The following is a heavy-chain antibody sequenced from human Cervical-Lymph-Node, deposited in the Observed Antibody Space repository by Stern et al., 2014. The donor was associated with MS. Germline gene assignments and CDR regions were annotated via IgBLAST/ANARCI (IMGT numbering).Heavy chain of an antibody. V-gene: IGHV1-8*01. J-gene: IGHJ6*02. D-gene: IGHD5-18*01. Sequence: VQLVESGSQVRKPWASVKVSCQALGYTFINYDIFWVRQATGQGLEWMGWMNPNNANTGHAQKFQGRVTMTRNTSISTAYMELSGLRSDDTAVYYCVRGGFSYGYGLDAWGQGTAVIVSS. CDR1: GYTFINYD. CDR3: VRGGFSYGYGLDA. CDR2: MNPNNANT.